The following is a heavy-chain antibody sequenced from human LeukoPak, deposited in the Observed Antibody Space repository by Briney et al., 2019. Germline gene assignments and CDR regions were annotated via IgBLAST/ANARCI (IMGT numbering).Heavy chain of an antibody. D-gene: IGHD2-21*02. Sequence: SVKVSCKASGGTFSSYAISWVRQAPGQGLEWMGRIIPILGIANYAQKFQGRVAITADKSTSTAYMELSSLRSEDTAVYYCARDKTENDAFDIWGQGTMVTVSS. CDR3: ARDKTENDAFDI. V-gene: IGHV1-69*04. J-gene: IGHJ3*02. CDR1: GGTFSSYA. CDR2: IIPILGIA.